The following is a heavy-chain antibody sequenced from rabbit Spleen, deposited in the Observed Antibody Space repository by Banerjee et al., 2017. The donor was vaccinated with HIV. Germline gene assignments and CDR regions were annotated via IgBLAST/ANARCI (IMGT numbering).Heavy chain of an antibody. J-gene: IGHJ3*01. Sequence: QEQLEESGGDLVKPEGSLTLTCTASGFSFSSSYDMCWVRQAPGKGLEWIGIIYAAKGSTDYASWVNGRFTISSDNAQSTVDLKMTSLTAADTATYFCARAIVPWLGLTRLDLWGPGTLVTVS. CDR2: IYAAKGST. D-gene: IGHD4-1*01. V-gene: IGHV1S45*01. CDR1: GFSFSSSYD. CDR3: ARAIVPWLGLTRLDL.